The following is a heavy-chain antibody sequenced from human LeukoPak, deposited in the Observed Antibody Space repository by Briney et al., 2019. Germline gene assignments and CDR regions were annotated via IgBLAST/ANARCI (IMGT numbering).Heavy chain of an antibody. V-gene: IGHV3-74*01. J-gene: IGHJ4*02. CDR3: VRERNNFWSGHHSIFDS. CDR2: INNDGSST. CDR1: GFIFSSYS. Sequence: PGGSLRLSCAASGFIFSSYSMSWVRQAPGKGLVWLSRINNDGSSTIYADSVKGRFTFSRDNAENTLFLEMSSLRVEDTAVYYCVRERNNFWSGHHSIFDSWGQGTLVTVSS. D-gene: IGHD3-3*01.